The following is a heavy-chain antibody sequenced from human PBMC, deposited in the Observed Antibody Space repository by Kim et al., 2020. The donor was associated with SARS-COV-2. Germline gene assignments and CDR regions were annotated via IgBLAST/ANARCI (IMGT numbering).Heavy chain of an antibody. CDR1: GGSISSYY. CDR3: ARGVGAVTIPWFAP. CDR2: IYYSGST. Sequence: SETLSLTCTVSGGSISSYYWSWIRQPPGKGLEWIGYIYYSGSTNYNPSLKSRVTISVDTSKNQFSLKLSSVTAADTAVYYCARGVGAVTIPWFAPWGQGT. J-gene: IGHJ5*02. V-gene: IGHV4-59*01. D-gene: IGHD1-26*01.